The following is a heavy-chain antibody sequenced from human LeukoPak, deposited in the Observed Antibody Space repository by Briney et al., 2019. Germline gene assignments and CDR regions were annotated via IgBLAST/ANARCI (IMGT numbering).Heavy chain of an antibody. CDR1: GGSISSSSYY. Sequence: SGTLSLTCTVSGGSISSSSYYWGWIRQPPGKGLEWIGSIYYSGSTYYNPSLKSRVTISVDTSKNQFSLKLSSVTAADTAVYYCARIIIVVVPAASDGMDVWGQGTTVTVSS. J-gene: IGHJ6*02. CDR2: IYYSGST. V-gene: IGHV4-39*01. D-gene: IGHD2-2*01. CDR3: ARIIIVVVPAASDGMDV.